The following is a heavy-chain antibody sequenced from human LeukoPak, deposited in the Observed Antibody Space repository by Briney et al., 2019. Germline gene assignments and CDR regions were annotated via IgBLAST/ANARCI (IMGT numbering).Heavy chain of an antibody. Sequence: SETLSLTXAVYGGSFSGYYWSWIRQPPGKGLEWIGEINHSGSTNYNPSLKSRVTISVDTSKNQCSLKLSSVTAADTAVYYCARGRFTISDWGQGTLVTVSS. J-gene: IGHJ4*02. CDR3: ARGRFTISD. CDR1: GGSFSGYY. V-gene: IGHV4-34*01. CDR2: INHSGST. D-gene: IGHD3-9*01.